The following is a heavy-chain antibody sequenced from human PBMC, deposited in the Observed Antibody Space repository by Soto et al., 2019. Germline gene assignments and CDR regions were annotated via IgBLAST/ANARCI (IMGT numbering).Heavy chain of an antibody. D-gene: IGHD4-17*01. CDR3: ARASRTVTTTDAFDI. CDR2: IGGAAVST. Sequence: GGSLRLSCEASGFIFSTYAMSWVRQSPGKGLEWVSVIGGAAVSTDCADSLKGRCTVSRDDCKNTVYLQLDSLRDDDTAVYYCARASRTVTTTDAFDIWGQGTMVTVSS. J-gene: IGHJ3*02. V-gene: IGHV3-23*01. CDR1: GFIFSTYA.